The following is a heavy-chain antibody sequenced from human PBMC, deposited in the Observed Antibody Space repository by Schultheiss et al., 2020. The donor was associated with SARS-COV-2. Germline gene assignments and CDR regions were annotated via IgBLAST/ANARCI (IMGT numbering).Heavy chain of an antibody. CDR2: IYTSGST. V-gene: IGHV4-61*02. D-gene: IGHD5-18*01. CDR3: ARDSGYSYGYDYYGMDV. CDR1: GGSISSGGYY. J-gene: IGHJ6*02. Sequence: SQTLSLTCTVSGGSISSGGYYWSWIRQHPGKGLEWIGRIYTSGSTNYNPSLKSRVTMSVDTSKNQFSLKLSSVTAADTAVYYCARDSGYSYGYDYYGMDVWGQGTTVTVSS.